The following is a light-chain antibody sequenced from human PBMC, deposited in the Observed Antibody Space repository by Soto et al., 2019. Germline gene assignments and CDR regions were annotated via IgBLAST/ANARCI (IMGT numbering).Light chain of an antibody. CDR3: SSYTSSRTLL. Sequence: QSALTQPASVSGSPGQSIIISCTGTSSDVGGYNYVSWYQQHPGKAPKLMIYDVSNRPSGVSNRFSGSKSGNTASLTISGLQAEDEADYYCSSYTSSRTLLFGGGTKLTVL. CDR1: SSDVGGYNY. V-gene: IGLV2-14*01. J-gene: IGLJ2*01. CDR2: DVS.